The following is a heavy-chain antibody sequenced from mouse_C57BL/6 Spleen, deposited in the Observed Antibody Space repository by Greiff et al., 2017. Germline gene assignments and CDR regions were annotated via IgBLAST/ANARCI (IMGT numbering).Heavy chain of an antibody. J-gene: IGHJ4*01. Sequence: QVQLQQSGAELVKPGASVTISCKASGYAFSSYWMNWVKQRPGKGLEWIGQIYPGDSDTNYNGKFKGKATLTADKSSSTAYMQISSLTSEDSAVYFGARDNYSIYYAMDYWGQGTSVTVSS. CDR1: GYAFSSYW. D-gene: IGHD2-5*01. V-gene: IGHV1-80*01. CDR2: IYPGDSDT. CDR3: ARDNYSIYYAMDY.